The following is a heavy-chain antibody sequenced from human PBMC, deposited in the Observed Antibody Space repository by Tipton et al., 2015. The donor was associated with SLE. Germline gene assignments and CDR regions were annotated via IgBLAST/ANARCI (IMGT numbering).Heavy chain of an antibody. CDR1: GYTFTSYG. D-gene: IGHD6-13*01. CDR2: IIPIFGTA. J-gene: IGHJ6*02. CDR3: ARDSSSWGYGMDV. Sequence: QSGAEVKKPGASAKVSCKASGYTFTSYGISWVRQAPGQGLEWMGRIIPIFGTANYAQKFQGRVTITADESTSTAYMELSSLRSEDTAVYYCARDSSSWGYGMDVWGQGTTVTVSS. V-gene: IGHV1-69*13.